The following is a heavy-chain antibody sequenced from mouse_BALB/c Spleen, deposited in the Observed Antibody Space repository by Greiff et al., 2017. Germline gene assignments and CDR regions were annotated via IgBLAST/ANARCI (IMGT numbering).Heavy chain of an antibody. V-gene: IGHV5-4*02. D-gene: IGHD1-1*01. CDR2: ISDGGSYT. CDR3: AREINPLRRYPDWYFDV. Sequence: EVKLMESGGGLVKPGGSLKLSCAASGFTFSDYYMYWVRQTPEKRLEWVATISDGGSYTYYPDSVKGRFTISRDNAKNNLYLQMSSLKSEDTAMYYCAREINPLRRYPDWYFDVWGAGTTVTVSS. CDR1: GFTFSDYY. J-gene: IGHJ1*01.